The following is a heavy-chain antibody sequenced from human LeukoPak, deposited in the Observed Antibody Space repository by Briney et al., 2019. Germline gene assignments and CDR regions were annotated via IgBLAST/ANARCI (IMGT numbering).Heavy chain of an antibody. J-gene: IGHJ3*02. CDR2: ISGSGGST. Sequence: GGSLRLSCAASGFTFSSYAMSWVRQAPGKGLEWISAISGSGGSTYYADSVKGRFTISRDNSKNTLYLQMNSLRAEDTAVYYCASGGVVPAAPPAAFDIWGQGTMVTVSS. D-gene: IGHD2-2*01. CDR3: ASGGVVPAAPPAAFDI. CDR1: GFTFSSYA. V-gene: IGHV3-23*01.